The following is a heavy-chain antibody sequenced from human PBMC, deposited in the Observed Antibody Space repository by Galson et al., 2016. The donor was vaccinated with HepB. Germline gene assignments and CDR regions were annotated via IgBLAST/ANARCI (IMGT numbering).Heavy chain of an antibody. J-gene: IGHJ4*02. Sequence: QSGAEVKKPGESLRISCKGSGYSFTNYWITWVRQMPGKGLEWMGRIDLSDSYTNYSPSFQGHVTISADKSISTAYLQWSSLKASDTAMYYCAIIGREPDFGGNSDYWGQGTLVIVSS. CDR3: AIIGREPDFGGNSDY. V-gene: IGHV5-10-1*01. CDR1: GYSFTNYW. D-gene: IGHD4-23*01. CDR2: IDLSDSYT.